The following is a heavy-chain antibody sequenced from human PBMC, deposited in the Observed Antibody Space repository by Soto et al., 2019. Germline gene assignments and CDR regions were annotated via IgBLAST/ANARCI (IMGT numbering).Heavy chain of an antibody. CDR1: GYTFTGND. D-gene: IGHD2-8*02. J-gene: IGHJ5*02. Sequence: QVQLVQSGAEVKKPGASVKVSCKASGYTFTGNDIYWLRQAPGQGPEWMGWMNPKSGDARYAQKFQDRLIMTRDTSITTAYMELTSLTSEDTAVYYCARGRPGGGVKRSWFDPWGQGTLVTVSS. V-gene: IGHV1-8*01. CDR3: ARGRPGGGVKRSWFDP. CDR2: MNPKSGDA.